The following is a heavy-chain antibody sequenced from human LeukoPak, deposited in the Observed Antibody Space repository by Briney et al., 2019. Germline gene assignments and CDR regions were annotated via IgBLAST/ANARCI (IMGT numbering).Heavy chain of an antibody. J-gene: IGHJ4*02. Sequence: PSETLSLTCTVSGGSISSSSYYWGWIRQPPGKGLKWIGSIYYSGSTYYNPSLKSRVTISVDTSKNQFSLKLSSVTAADTAVYYCARGSYDSSGYSDYWGQGTLVTVSS. CDR2: IYYSGST. D-gene: IGHD3-22*01. CDR1: GGSISSSSYY. V-gene: IGHV4-39*01. CDR3: ARGSYDSSGYSDY.